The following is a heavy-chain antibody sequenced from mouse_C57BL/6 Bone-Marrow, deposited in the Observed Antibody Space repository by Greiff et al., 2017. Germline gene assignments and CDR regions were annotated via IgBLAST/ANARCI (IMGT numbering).Heavy chain of an antibody. Sequence: QVQLKQSGAELVRPGTSVKVSCKASGYAFTNYLIEWVKQRPGQGLEWIGVINPGSGGNNYNEKFKGKATLTADKSSSTAYMQLSSLTSEDSAVYFCAREDDGYYWFAYWGQGTLVTVSA. J-gene: IGHJ3*01. D-gene: IGHD2-3*01. V-gene: IGHV1-54*01. CDR3: AREDDGYYWFAY. CDR1: GYAFTNYL. CDR2: INPGSGGN.